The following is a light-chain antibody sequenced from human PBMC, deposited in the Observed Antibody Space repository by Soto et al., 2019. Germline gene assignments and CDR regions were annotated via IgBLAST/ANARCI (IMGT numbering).Light chain of an antibody. V-gene: IGKV1-39*01. Sequence: DIQMTQSPSSLSASVGDRVTITCRASQSISSYLNWYQQKPGKDPKLLIYAASSLQSGVQSRFSGSGSGTDFTLTISSLQPEDIATYYCQQSYSTPYTFGQGTKLEIK. J-gene: IGKJ2*01. CDR1: QSISSY. CDR3: QQSYSTPYT. CDR2: AAS.